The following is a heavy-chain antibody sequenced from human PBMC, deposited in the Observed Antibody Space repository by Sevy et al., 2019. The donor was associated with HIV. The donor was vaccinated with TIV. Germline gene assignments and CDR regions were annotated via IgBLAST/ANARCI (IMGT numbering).Heavy chain of an antibody. CDR3: ASTREYYSDNSGYFDY. CDR1: GYTFTGYS. V-gene: IGHV1-2*02. Sequence: ASVKVSCKASGYTFTGYSMHWVRQAPGHGLEWMGWINPNSDGTNYAQKFQGRVTMTEDTSTDTAYMELSSLRSEDTALYYCASTREYYSDNSGYFDYWGQGTLVTVSS. CDR2: INPNSDGT. J-gene: IGHJ4*02. D-gene: IGHD3-22*01.